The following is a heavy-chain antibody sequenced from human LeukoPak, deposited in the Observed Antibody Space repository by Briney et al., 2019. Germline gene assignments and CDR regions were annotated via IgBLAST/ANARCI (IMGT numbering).Heavy chain of an antibody. V-gene: IGHV3-11*04. D-gene: IGHD4-23*01. CDR3: ARPGAWANSVDF. Sequence: SLRLSSAASGLTFSDYYMSCIRQAPGKGVGWVSYISSSGSTIYYAASVKGRFTISRDNAKNSLYLQMNSLRAADTAVYYCARPGAWANSVDFWGQGTLVTVSS. CDR2: ISSSGSTI. CDR1: GLTFSDYY. J-gene: IGHJ4*02.